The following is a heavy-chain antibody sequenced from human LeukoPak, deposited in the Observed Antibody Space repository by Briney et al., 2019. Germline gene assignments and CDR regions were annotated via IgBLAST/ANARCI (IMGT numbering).Heavy chain of an antibody. CDR3: ASGGSLDV. J-gene: IGHJ6*02. Sequence: GGSLRLSCAASGFTFRDYYINWIRQAPGKGLEWVSYISSGTTKYYADSVKGRFTISRDNAKNSLDLQMNSLRADDTAVYYCASGGSLDVWGQGTTVTVSS. CDR1: GFTFRDYY. V-gene: IGHV3-11*01. CDR2: ISSGTTK.